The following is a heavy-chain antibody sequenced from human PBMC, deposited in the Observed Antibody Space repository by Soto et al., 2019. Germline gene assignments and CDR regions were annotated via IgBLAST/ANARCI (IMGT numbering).Heavy chain of an antibody. CDR3: ARGRITIFGVVTPQGPRRANQSGFDY. CDR1: GGSFSGYY. D-gene: IGHD3-3*01. CDR2: INHSGST. V-gene: IGHV4-34*01. Sequence: QVQLQQWGAGLLKPSETLSLTCAVYGGSFSGYYWSWIRQPPGKGLEWIGEINHSGSTNYNPSLKSRVTISVDTSKNQFSLKLSSVTAADTAVYYCARGRITIFGVVTPQGPRRANQSGFDYWGQGTLVTVSS. J-gene: IGHJ4*02.